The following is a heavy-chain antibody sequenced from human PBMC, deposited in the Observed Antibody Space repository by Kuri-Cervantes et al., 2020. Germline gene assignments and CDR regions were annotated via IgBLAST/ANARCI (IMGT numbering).Heavy chain of an antibody. J-gene: IGHJ6*03. V-gene: IGHV3-48*03. CDR1: GFTFSSYE. Sequence: GESLKISCAASGFTFSSYEMNWVRQAPGKGLEWVSHISSSGSTIFYADSVKGRFTISRDNAKNSLYLQMNSLRAEDTAVYYCARDRQGYYGLKWGYYYYMDVWGKGTTVPSP. CDR3: ARDRQGYYGLKWGYYYYMDV. D-gene: IGHD3-10*01. CDR2: ISSSGSTI.